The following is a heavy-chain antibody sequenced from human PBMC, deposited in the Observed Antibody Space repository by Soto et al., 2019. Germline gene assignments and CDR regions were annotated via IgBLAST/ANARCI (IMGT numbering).Heavy chain of an antibody. CDR1: GGSISSSSYY. CDR3: ARHGEAVADFYWYFDL. Sequence: SETMSLTCTVSGGSISSSSYYWGWIRQPPGKGLEWIGSIYYSGSTYYNPSLKSRVTISVDTSKNQFSLKLSSVTAADTAVYYCARHGEAVADFYWYFDLWGRGTLVTVSS. V-gene: IGHV4-39*01. CDR2: IYYSGST. J-gene: IGHJ2*01. D-gene: IGHD6-19*01.